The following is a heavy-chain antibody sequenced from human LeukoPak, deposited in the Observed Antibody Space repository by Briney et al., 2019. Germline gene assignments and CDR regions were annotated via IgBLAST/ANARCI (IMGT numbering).Heavy chain of an antibody. CDR2: ISYDGSNK. CDR1: GFTFSSYA. V-gene: IGHV3-30*04. CDR3: ARHLKDCGGDCYSGAFDI. J-gene: IGHJ3*02. D-gene: IGHD2-21*02. Sequence: GGSLRLSCAASGFTFSSYAMHWVRQAPGKGLEWVAVISYDGSNKNYADSVKGRFTISRDNSKNTLYLQMNSLRAEDTAVYYCARHLKDCGGDCYSGAFDIWGQGTMVTVSS.